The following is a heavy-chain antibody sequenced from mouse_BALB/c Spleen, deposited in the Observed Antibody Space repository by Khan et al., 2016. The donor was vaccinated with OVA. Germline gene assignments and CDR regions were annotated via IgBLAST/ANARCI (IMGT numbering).Heavy chain of an antibody. Sequence: EVELVESGGGLVKPGGSLKLSCAASGFSFSSYTMSWVRQTPEKRLEWVATISSGSTYTYYPDSVKGRFTISRDNAKNTLYLQMSSLKSEDTAMYYCTRDGSYAHWYFDVWGAGTTVTVSS. J-gene: IGHJ1*01. CDR1: GFSFSSYT. CDR3: TRDGSYAHWYFDV. D-gene: IGHD1-1*02. V-gene: IGHV5-6-4*01. CDR2: ISSGSTYT.